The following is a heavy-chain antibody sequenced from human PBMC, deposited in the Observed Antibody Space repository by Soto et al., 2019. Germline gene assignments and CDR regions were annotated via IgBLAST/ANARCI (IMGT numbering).Heavy chain of an antibody. J-gene: IGHJ6*03. Sequence: PSETLSLTCTVSGGSISSYYWSWIRQPPGKGLEWIGYIYYSGSTNYNPSLQSRVTISVDTSKNQFSLKLSSVTAADTAVYYCARLNRPICSSTSCYDLYYYYMAVWGKGTRVTVSS. D-gene: IGHD2-2*01. V-gene: IGHV4-59*08. CDR1: GGSISSYY. CDR3: ARLNRPICSSTSCYDLYYYYMAV. CDR2: IYYSGST.